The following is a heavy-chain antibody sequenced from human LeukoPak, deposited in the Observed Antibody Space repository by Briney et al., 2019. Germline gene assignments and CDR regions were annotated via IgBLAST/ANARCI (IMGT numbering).Heavy chain of an antibody. CDR2: INPSGGST. V-gene: IGHV1-46*01. Sequence: ASVKVSCKASGYTFINYYMHWVRQAPGQGLEWMGMINPSGGSTTYAQEIQGRVTLTRDTSTSTVYMELSSLRFEDTSVYYCARERYGSGGRLGMDVWGQGTTVTVSS. D-gene: IGHD3-10*01. J-gene: IGHJ6*02. CDR3: ARERYGSGGRLGMDV. CDR1: GYTFINYY.